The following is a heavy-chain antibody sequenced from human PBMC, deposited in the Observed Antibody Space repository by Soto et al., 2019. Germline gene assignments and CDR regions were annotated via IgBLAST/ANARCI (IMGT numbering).Heavy chain of an antibody. D-gene: IGHD2-8*01. CDR3: ASSGSNSWGMDV. Sequence: SVKVSCKASGGTFSSYAISWVRQAPGQGLEWMGGIIPIFGTANYAQKFQGRVTITADESTSTAYMELSSLRSEVTAVYYCASSGSNSWGMDVWGQGTTVTVSS. CDR2: IIPIFGTA. J-gene: IGHJ6*02. V-gene: IGHV1-69*13. CDR1: GGTFSSYA.